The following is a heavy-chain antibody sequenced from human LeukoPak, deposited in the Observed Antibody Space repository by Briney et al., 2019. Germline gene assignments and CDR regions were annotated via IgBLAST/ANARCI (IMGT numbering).Heavy chain of an antibody. CDR1: GASISTIISY. CDR2: INYSGTT. D-gene: IGHD6-13*01. J-gene: IGHJ6*03. CDR3: ASAAAEYYYYMDV. V-gene: IGHV4-39*07. Sequence: SETLSLTCTVSGASISTIISYWGWIRQTPGKGLEWIGSINYSGTTYYNPSLESRVTISIDTSKNQFSLKLSSVTAADTAVYYCASAAAEYYYYMDVWGKGTTVTVSS.